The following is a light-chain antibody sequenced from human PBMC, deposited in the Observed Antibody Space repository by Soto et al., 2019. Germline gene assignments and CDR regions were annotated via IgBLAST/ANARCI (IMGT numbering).Light chain of an antibody. CDR1: RAISDW. V-gene: IGKV1-5*03. CDR3: QQYNTFSFT. Sequence: DIQMTQSPSTLSASLGDRVTITCRASRAISDWLAWYQQRPGKAPKLLIYRASRLESGVPSRFSGSGSGTEFTLTISGLQPDDFETYYCQQYNTFSFTFGQGTKLEI. CDR2: RAS. J-gene: IGKJ2*01.